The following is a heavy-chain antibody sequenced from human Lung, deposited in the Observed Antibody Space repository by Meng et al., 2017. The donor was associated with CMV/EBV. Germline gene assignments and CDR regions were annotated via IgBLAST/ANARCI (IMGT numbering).Heavy chain of an antibody. V-gene: IGHV5-51*01. CDR2: IYPGDSDT. D-gene: IGHD2-15*01. Sequence: GGSLRLSCKGSGYSFTSYWIGWVRQMPGKGLEWMGIIYPGDSDTRYSPFFQGQVTITADKTISTAYLQWSSLKASEAAMYYCARQIGNAAHDAFDSWGQGTXVTVSS. CDR1: GYSFTSYW. J-gene: IGHJ3*02. CDR3: ARQIGNAAHDAFDS.